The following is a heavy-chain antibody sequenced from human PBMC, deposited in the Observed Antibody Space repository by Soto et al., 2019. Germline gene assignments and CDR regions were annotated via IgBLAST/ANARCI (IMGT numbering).Heavy chain of an antibody. J-gene: IGHJ4*02. V-gene: IGHV1-2*02. Sequence: QVQLVQSGAEVKQPGASVRVSCKASGNTHTIYFIHWLRQAPGQGLEWMGWINSVSGGTNYAPRFQGRVSMTRDTSSATAFMDLSGLKADDTAVYYCARGGSYYAHWGQGTLVTVSS. CDR2: INSVSGGT. CDR3: ARGGSYYAH. D-gene: IGHD1-26*01. CDR1: GNTHTIYF.